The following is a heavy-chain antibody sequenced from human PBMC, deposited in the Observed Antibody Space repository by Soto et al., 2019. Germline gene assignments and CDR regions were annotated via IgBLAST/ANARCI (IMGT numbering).Heavy chain of an antibody. CDR2: ISYDGSNK. CDR1: GFTFSSYA. Sequence: QVQLVESGGGVVQPGKSLRLSCAASGFTFSSYAMHWVRQAPGKGLEWVAVISYDGSNKYYADSVKGRFTISRDNSKNTLYLQMNSLRAEDTAVYYCARDRTVTTPNWFDPWGQGTLVTVSS. V-gene: IGHV3-30-3*01. CDR3: ARDRTVTTPNWFDP. D-gene: IGHD4-4*01. J-gene: IGHJ5*02.